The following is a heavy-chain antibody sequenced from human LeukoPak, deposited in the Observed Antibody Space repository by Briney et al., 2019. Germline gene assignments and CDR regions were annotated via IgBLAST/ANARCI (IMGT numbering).Heavy chain of an antibody. Sequence: SETLSLTCAVYGGSFSGYYWGWIRQPPGEGLEWIASIYHNGDTYYNSSLRSRVTISVDTSKIQFSLKVRSVTAADTALYYCARQGSCSNTNCNRWFDPWGQGILVTVSS. CDR1: GGSFSGYY. CDR2: IYHNGDT. J-gene: IGHJ5*02. D-gene: IGHD2-2*01. CDR3: ARQGSCSNTNCNRWFDP. V-gene: IGHV4-38-2*01.